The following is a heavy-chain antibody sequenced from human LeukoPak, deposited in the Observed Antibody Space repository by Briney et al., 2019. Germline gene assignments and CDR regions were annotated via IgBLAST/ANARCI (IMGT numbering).Heavy chain of an antibody. CDR3: AREIYYYGMDV. Sequence: GGSLRLSCAASGFTFSSYSMNWVRQAPGKGLEWVSSISSSSSYIYYADSVKGRFTISRDNSKNTLYLQMNSLRAEDTAVYYCAREIYYYGMDVWGQGTTVTVSS. CDR2: ISSSSSYI. CDR1: GFTFSSYS. V-gene: IGHV3-21*04. J-gene: IGHJ6*02.